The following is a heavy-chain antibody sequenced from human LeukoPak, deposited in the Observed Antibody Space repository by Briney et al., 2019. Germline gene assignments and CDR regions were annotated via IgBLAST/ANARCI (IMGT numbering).Heavy chain of an antibody. D-gene: IGHD6-13*01. V-gene: IGHV4-30-2*01. Sequence: SETPSLTCAVSGGSISSGGYSWSWIRQPPGKGLEWIGYIYHSGSTYYNPSLKSRVTISVDRSKNQFSLKLSSVTAADTAVYYCARVVRDPSSSWYFDYWGQGTLVTVSS. CDR2: IYHSGST. CDR3: ARVVRDPSSSWYFDY. CDR1: GGSISSGGYS. J-gene: IGHJ4*02.